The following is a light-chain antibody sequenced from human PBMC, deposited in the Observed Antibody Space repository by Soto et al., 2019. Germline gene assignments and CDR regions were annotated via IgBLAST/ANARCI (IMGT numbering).Light chain of an antibody. CDR2: DVS. Sequence: QSALTQPASVSGSPGQSITISCTGTSSDVGGYNYVSWYQHHPGKAPKLMIYDVSNRPSGLSNRFSGSKSGNTASLTISGLQAEDEADYYCSSYTSSSPLVFGGGTKLTVL. V-gene: IGLV2-14*03. J-gene: IGLJ2*01. CDR1: SSDVGGYNY. CDR3: SSYTSSSPLV.